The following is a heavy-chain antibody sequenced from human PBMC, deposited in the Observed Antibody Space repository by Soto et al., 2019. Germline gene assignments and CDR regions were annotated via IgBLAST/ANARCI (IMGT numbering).Heavy chain of an antibody. V-gene: IGHV3-15*01. CDR3: TTRGGH. CDR2: VKSKADGGTT. Sequence: EVLLVESGGGLVKPGGSLRLSCAASGFSFNDAWMSWVRQAPGKGLEWVGRVKSKADGGTTDYAAPVNGRFIVSRDDLQNRLYLEMSSPRIEDSGVYFCTTRGGHWGQGALVTVSS. J-gene: IGHJ4*02. CDR1: GFSFNDAW.